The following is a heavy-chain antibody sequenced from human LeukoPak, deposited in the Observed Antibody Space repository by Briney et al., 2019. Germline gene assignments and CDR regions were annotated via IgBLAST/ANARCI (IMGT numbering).Heavy chain of an antibody. CDR1: GFTFSSYA. CDR2: ISGSGGST. D-gene: IGHD3-10*01. CDR3: ARESKLWYYFDY. Sequence: GGSLRLSCAASGFTFSSYAMSWVRQAPGKGLEWVSAISGSGGSTYCADSVKGRFTISRDNSKNTLYLQMNSLRAEDTAVYYCARESKLWYYFDYWGQGTLVTVSS. V-gene: IGHV3-23*01. J-gene: IGHJ4*02.